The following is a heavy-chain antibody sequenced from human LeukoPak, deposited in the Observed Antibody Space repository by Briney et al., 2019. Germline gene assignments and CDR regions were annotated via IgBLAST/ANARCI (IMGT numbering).Heavy chain of an antibody. CDR3: ARGGGRQELVPTLGFYY. V-gene: IGHV4-31*03. Sequence: KPSETLSFTCTVSGGSISSVGYYWSWIRQHPGKGLEWIGYIYYSGSTYYNPSLKSRVTISVDTSKNQFSLKLSSVTAADTAVYYCARGGGRQELVPTLGFYYWGQGTLVTVSS. D-gene: IGHD6-13*01. CDR1: GGSISSVGYY. CDR2: IYYSGST. J-gene: IGHJ4*02.